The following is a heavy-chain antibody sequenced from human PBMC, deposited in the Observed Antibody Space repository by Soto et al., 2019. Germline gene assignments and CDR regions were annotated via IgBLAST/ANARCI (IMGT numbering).Heavy chain of an antibody. Sequence: EEQLVESGGGLVQPGGSLKLSCAASGLTLGGSAVPGVRQPSGKGLGGVGGFRSKAKSYATAYGASVRGRFTISRDDSKNTAYLQMNSVKTEDTAVYYCSLGIVLIPATIDDYMDVWGKGTTVTVSS. CDR2: FRSKAKSYAT. D-gene: IGHD2-2*03. J-gene: IGHJ6*03. CDR1: GLTLGGSA. V-gene: IGHV3-73*01. CDR3: SLGIVLIPATIDDYMDV.